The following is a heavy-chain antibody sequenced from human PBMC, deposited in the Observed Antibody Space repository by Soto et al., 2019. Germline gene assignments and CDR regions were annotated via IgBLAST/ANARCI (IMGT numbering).Heavy chain of an antibody. V-gene: IGHV3-21*01. J-gene: IGHJ4*02. Sequence: KPGGSLRLSCAASGFTFRSYSMNWVRQAPGKGLEWVSSISSSSSYIYYADSVKGRFTISRDNAKNSLYLQMNSLRAEDTAVYYCARGRIVVVPAATVLVYFDYWGQGTLVTVSS. CDR1: GFTFRSYS. D-gene: IGHD2-2*01. CDR3: ARGRIVVVPAATVLVYFDY. CDR2: ISSSSSYI.